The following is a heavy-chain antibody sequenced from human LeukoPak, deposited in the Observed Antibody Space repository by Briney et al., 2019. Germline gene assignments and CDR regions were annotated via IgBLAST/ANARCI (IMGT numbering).Heavy chain of an antibody. CDR2: IYHSGST. CDR3: ARENSGSYREFDY. J-gene: IGHJ4*02. Sequence: SQTLSLTCAVSGGSISSGGHSWSWIRQPPGKGLEWIGYIYHSGSTNYNASLKSRVSMSVDTSKNQFSLKLSSVTAADTAVFYCARENSGSYREFDYWGQGTLVTVSS. V-gene: IGHV4-30-2*01. CDR1: GGSISSGGHS. D-gene: IGHD1-26*01.